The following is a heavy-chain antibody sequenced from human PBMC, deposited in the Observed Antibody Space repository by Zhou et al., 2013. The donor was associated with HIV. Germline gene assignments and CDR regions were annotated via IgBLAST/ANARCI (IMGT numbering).Heavy chain of an antibody. J-gene: IGHJ6*03. CDR2: IIPIFGTA. Sequence: QVQLVQSGAEVKKPGSSVKVSCKASGGTFSSYAISWVRQAPGQGLEWMGGIIPIFGTANYAQKFQGRVTITTDESTSTAYMELSSLRSEDTAVYYCARDRGEDGYHHYYYYYMDVWGKGTTVTVSS. CDR3: ARDRGEDGYHHYYYYYMDV. CDR1: GGTFSSYA. D-gene: IGHD2-21*01. V-gene: IGHV1-69*05.